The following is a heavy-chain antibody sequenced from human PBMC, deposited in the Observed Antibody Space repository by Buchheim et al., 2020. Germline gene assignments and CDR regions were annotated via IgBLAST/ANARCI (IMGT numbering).Heavy chain of an antibody. V-gene: IGHV3-30*18. J-gene: IGHJ6*02. CDR1: GFTFSSYG. Sequence: QVQLVESGGGVVQPGKSLRLSCAASGFTFSSYGMQWVRQAPGKGLEWVAVISFDGSKKYYEDSVKGRFTISRDNSKKTLYMQMSSLRPEDTAVYYCAKGSGSYYYGMDVWGQGTT. CDR2: ISFDGSKK. D-gene: IGHD3-10*01. CDR3: AKGSGSYYYGMDV.